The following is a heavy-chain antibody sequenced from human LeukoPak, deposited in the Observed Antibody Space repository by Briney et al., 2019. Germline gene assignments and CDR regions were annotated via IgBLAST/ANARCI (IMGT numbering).Heavy chain of an antibody. CDR1: GFTFSTYA. Sequence: GGSLRLSCAASGFTFSTYAMTWVRQAPGRGLEWVSAISGSGSTTYYADSVKGRFTISRDNSKNTLYLQMNSLRAEDTAVYYCAKSRLTYYFDYWGQGTLVTVSS. J-gene: IGHJ4*02. V-gene: IGHV3-23*01. CDR2: ISGSGSTT. CDR3: AKSRLTYYFDY.